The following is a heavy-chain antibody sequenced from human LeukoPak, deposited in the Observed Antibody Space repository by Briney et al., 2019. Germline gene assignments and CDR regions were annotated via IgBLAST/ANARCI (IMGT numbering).Heavy chain of an antibody. D-gene: IGHD3-10*01. Sequence: SETLSLTCALYGGSFSSYSWSWTWIRQTPEKGLEWIGEIIEKGNANYNPSLKSQVTIDLDTSKNQFSLKLTSMTAADTAMYYCARGYYPPRWYFDLWGRGNLVTVSS. CDR1: GGSFSSYS. V-gene: IGHV4-34*01. J-gene: IGHJ2*01. CDR2: IIEKGNA. CDR3: ARGYYPPRWYFDL.